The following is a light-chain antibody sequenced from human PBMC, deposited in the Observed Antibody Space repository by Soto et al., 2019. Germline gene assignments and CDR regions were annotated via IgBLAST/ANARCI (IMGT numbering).Light chain of an antibody. J-gene: IGLJ2*01. V-gene: IGLV2-14*03. CDR1: SNDIGGYNY. Sequence: QSALTQPASVSGSPGQSITIPCTGTSNDIGGYNYVSWYQQHPCKVPKLILFYVSYRPSAISARFSGSKSGNTASLTISGLQPEDEADYYCSSYGASSTLFGGGTKLTVL. CDR3: SSYGASSTL. CDR2: YVS.